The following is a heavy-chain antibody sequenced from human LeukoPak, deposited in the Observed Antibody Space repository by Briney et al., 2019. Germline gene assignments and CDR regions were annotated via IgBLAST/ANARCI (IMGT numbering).Heavy chain of an antibody. D-gene: IGHD6-6*01. V-gene: IGHV3-43*02. CDR2: IGGDGGHT. CDR3: AKDTLYSSSSLDY. J-gene: IGHJ4*02. Sequence: GGSLRLSCAASGFTFDDYAMHWVRHAPGKGLEWVSLIGGDGGHTYYADSVKGRFTISRDNRRNSLFLQMNSLGPEDTALYYCAKDTLYSSSSLDYWGQGTLVTVSS. CDR1: GFTFDDYA.